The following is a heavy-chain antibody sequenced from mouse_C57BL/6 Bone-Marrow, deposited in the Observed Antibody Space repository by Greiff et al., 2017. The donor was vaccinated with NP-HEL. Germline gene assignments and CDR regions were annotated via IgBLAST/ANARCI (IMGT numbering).Heavy chain of an antibody. Sequence: QVQLQQSGPGLVAPSQSLSITCTVSGFSLTSYGVHWVRQPPGKGLEWLVVIWSDGSTTYNSALKYRLGISKDNSKSQVFLKRNSLQTDDTAMYYCARHRDYGSSHWYFDVWGTGTTVTVSS. CDR3: ARHRDYGSSHWYFDV. CDR2: IWSDGST. CDR1: GFSLTSYG. J-gene: IGHJ1*03. D-gene: IGHD1-1*01. V-gene: IGHV2-6-1*01.